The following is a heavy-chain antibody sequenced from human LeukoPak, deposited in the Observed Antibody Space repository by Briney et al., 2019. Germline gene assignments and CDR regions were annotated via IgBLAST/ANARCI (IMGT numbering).Heavy chain of an antibody. CDR1: GFTFRSYG. Sequence: PGGSLRLSCAASGFTFRSYGMSWVRQAPGKGLEWVSAISSSGGSTYYADSVKGRFTISRDNSKNTLYLQMSSLRAEDTAVYHCAKSFHSGDWGQGILVTVSS. CDR2: ISSSGGST. V-gene: IGHV3-23*01. J-gene: IGHJ4*02. CDR3: AKSFHSGD. D-gene: IGHD3-10*01.